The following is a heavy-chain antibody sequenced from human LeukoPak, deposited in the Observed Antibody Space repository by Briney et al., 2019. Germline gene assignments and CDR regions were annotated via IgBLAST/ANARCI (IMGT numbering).Heavy chain of an antibody. CDR3: ARGVRGAGTRVFHYYYIHG. Sequence: SETLSLTCTVSGGSISSFHWSWIRQPAGKALEWIGRIYTSGSTHYNPSLKSRVTMSVDSSKNQFSLKLSSVTAADTAVYYCARGVRGAGTRVFHYYYIHGW. J-gene: IGHJ6*03. CDR2: IYTSGST. CDR1: GGSISSFH. D-gene: IGHD6-19*01. V-gene: IGHV4-4*07.